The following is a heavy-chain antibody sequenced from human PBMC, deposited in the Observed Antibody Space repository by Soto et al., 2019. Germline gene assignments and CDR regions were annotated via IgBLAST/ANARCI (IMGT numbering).Heavy chain of an antibody. CDR1: GGTFSSHT. V-gene: IGHV1-69*08. CDR3: ARPDFGDYWYFDL. D-gene: IGHD4-17*01. J-gene: IGHJ2*01. Sequence: QDQLVQSGAEVKKPGSSVKVSCKASGGTFSSHTFSWVRQAPGQGLEWMGRIIPALGPATYAQKFQGRVTITAHESATPVYTELNSLRSEDTAVYYCARPDFGDYWYFDLWGRGTLVTVSS. CDR2: IIPALGPA.